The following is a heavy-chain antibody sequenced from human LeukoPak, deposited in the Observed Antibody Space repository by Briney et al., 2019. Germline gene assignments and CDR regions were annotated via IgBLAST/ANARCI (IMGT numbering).Heavy chain of an antibody. CDR2: INPSGGST. CDR1: GYTFTTYG. V-gene: IGHV1-46*01. J-gene: IGHJ4*02. CDR3: ARDGSYSSSSGDY. D-gene: IGHD6-6*01. Sequence: GASVKVSCKASGYTFTTYGISWVRQAPGQGLEWMGIINPSGGSTSYAQKFQGRVTMTRDMSTSTVYMELSSLRSEDTAVYYCARDGSYSSSSGDYWGQGTLVTVSS.